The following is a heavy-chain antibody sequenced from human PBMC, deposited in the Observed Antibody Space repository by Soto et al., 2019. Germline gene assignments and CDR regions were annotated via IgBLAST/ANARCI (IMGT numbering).Heavy chain of an antibody. J-gene: IGHJ6*02. CDR2: IYYSGST. CDR1: GGSISSYY. Sequence: PSETLSLTCTVSGGSISSYYWSWIRQPPGKGLEWIGYIYYSGSTNYNPSLKSRVTISVDTSKNQFSLKLSSVTAADTAVYYCARYLVLDYYYYYGMDVWGQGTTVTVSS. V-gene: IGHV4-59*08. CDR3: ARYLVLDYYYYYGMDV. D-gene: IGHD3-22*01.